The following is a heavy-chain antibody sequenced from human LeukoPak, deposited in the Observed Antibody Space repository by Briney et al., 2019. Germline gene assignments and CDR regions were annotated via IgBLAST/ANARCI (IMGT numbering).Heavy chain of an antibody. CDR1: GFTFSDYF. V-gene: IGHV3-69-1*01. J-gene: IGHJ3*02. Sequence: GGSLRLSCAASGFTFSDYFMKWVRQAPGKGLEWIAYISSGGIISYVDSVKGRFTISRDNSKNTLYLQMNSLRTEDTAVYYCARRSRIAFDIWGQGTMVTVSS. CDR2: ISSGGII. CDR3: ARRSRIAFDI. D-gene: IGHD2-15*01.